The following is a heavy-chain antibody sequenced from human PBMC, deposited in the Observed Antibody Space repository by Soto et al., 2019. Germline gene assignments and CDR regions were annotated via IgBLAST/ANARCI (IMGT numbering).Heavy chain of an antibody. CDR3: ACVDTDIQYYYSSVGACGMDV. V-gene: IGHV1-69*13. CDR1: GGTFSSYA. CDR2: IIPIFGTG. D-gene: IGHD3-10*01. J-gene: IGHJ6*02. Sequence: SVKVSCKASGGTFSSYAISWVRQAPGQGLEWMGGIIPIFGTGNYAQKFQGRVTITADESTSTAYMELSSLRSEDTAVYYCACVDTDIQYYYSSVGACGMDVWGQGTTVTVSS.